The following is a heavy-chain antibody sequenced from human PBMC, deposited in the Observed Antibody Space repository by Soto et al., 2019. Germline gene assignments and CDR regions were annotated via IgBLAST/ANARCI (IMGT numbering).Heavy chain of an antibody. CDR2: IYHSGST. CDR3: AREASGSYSPPHAFDN. V-gene: IGHV4-4*02. Sequence: QVQLQESGPGLVKPSGTLSLTCAVSGGSISSSNWWSWVRQPPGKGLEWIGEIYHSGSTNYNPSLKSRVTLAVDKSKNQFSLKLSSVTAADTAVYYCAREASGSYSPPHAFDNWGQGTMVTVSS. CDR1: GGSISSSNW. D-gene: IGHD1-26*01. J-gene: IGHJ3*02.